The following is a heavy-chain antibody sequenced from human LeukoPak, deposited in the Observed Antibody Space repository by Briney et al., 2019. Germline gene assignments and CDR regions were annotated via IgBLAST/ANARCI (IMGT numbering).Heavy chain of an antibody. V-gene: IGHV3-66*01. CDR3: ARGESSYCSGGCYFAS. CDR2: IYSGGST. D-gene: IGHD2-21*02. Sequence: QPGGSLRLSCAASEFSVGSNYMTWVRQAPGKGLEWVSLIYSGGSTYYADSVKGRFTISRDNSKNTLYLQMNSLRAEDTAMYYCARGESSYCSGGCYFASWGRGTLVTISS. J-gene: IGHJ5*01. CDR1: EFSVGSNY.